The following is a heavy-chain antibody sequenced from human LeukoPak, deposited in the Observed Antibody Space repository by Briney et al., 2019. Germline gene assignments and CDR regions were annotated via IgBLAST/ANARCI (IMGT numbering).Heavy chain of an antibody. J-gene: IGHJ4*02. CDR2: IIPIFGTA. CDR3: ASRRTTGTTRPFDY. D-gene: IGHD1-1*01. CDR1: GGTFSSYA. V-gene: IGHV1-69*05. Sequence: SVKVSCKASGGTFSSYAISWVRQAPGQGLEWMGGIIPIFGTANYAQKFQGRVTITTDESTSTAYMELSSLRSEDTAVYYCASRRTTGTTRPFDYWGQGTLVTVSS.